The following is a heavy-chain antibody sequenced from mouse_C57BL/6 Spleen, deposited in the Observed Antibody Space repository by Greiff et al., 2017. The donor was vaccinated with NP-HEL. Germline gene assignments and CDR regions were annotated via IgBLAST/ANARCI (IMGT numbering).Heavy chain of an antibody. Sequence: EVQRVESGGDLVKPGGSLKLSCAASGFTFSSYGMSWVRQTPDKRLEWVATISSGGSYTYYPDSVKGRFTISRDNAKNTLYLQMSSLKSEDTAMYYCARQELRGYFDYWGQGTTLTVSS. CDR1: GFTFSSYG. CDR3: ARQELRGYFDY. V-gene: IGHV5-6*01. D-gene: IGHD1-1*01. J-gene: IGHJ2*01. CDR2: ISSGGSYT.